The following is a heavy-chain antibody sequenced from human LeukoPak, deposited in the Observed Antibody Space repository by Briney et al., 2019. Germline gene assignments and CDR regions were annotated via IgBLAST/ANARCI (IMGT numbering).Heavy chain of an antibody. J-gene: IGHJ3*02. Sequence: PGGSLRLSCAASGFTFSSYEMNWVRQAPGKGLEWVSAISGSGGSTYYADSVKGRFTISRDNSKNTLYLQMNSLRAEDTAVYYCAKDQYSGSYSAAFDIWGQGTMVTVSS. V-gene: IGHV3-23*01. D-gene: IGHD1-26*01. CDR3: AKDQYSGSYSAAFDI. CDR1: GFTFSSYE. CDR2: ISGSGGST.